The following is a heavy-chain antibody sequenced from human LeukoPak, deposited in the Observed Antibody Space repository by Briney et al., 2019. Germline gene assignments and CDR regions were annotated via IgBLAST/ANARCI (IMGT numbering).Heavy chain of an antibody. CDR2: INHSGST. CDR1: GGSFSGYY. Sequence: SETLSLTCAVYGGSFSGYYWSWIRQPPGKGLEWIGEINHSGSTNYNPSLKSRVTISVDTSKNQFSLKLSSVTAADTAVYYCASSGRGYSYGYRAVYWGQGTLVTVSS. V-gene: IGHV4-34*01. D-gene: IGHD5-18*01. J-gene: IGHJ4*02. CDR3: ASSGRGYSYGYRAVY.